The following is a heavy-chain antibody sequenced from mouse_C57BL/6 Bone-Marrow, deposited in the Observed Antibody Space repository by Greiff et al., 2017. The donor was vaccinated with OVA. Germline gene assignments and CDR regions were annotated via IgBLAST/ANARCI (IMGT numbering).Heavy chain of an antibody. CDR1: GYTFTSYW. J-gene: IGHJ4*01. Sequence: QVQLKQPGAELVKPGASVKLSCKASGYTFTSYWMHWVKQRPGQGLEWIGMIHPNSGSTNYNEKFKSKATLTVDKSSSTAYMQLSSLTSEDSAVYYCARRRYYGSSPLYAMDYWGQGTSVTVSS. CDR2: IHPNSGST. CDR3: ARRRYYGSSPLYAMDY. V-gene: IGHV1-64*01. D-gene: IGHD1-1*01.